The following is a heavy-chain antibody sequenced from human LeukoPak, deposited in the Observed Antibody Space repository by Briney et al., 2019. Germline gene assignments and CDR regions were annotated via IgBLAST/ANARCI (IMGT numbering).Heavy chain of an antibody. D-gene: IGHD3-9*01. CDR2: INPNSGGT. V-gene: IGHV1-2*02. CDR1: GYSFTGYS. J-gene: IGHJ4*02. Sequence: GASVKVSCKASGYSFTGYSMHWVRQAPGQGLEWMGWINPNSGGTNYAQKFQGRVTMTRDTSISSAYMELSRLRSDDTAVYYCATHGDILTIFDYWGQGTLVTVSS. CDR3: ATHGDILTIFDY.